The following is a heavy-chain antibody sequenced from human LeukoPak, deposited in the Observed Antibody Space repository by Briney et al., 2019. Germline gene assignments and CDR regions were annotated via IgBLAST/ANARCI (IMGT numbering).Heavy chain of an antibody. Sequence: GGSLRLSCAASGFTVNSNYMSWVRQAPGKGLEWVSVIYSGGSTYYADSVKGRFTISRDNSKNTLYLQMNSLRAEDTAVYYCARDRPGYSSGWYSDYWGQGTLVTVSS. J-gene: IGHJ4*02. CDR3: ARDRPGYSSGWYSDY. CDR1: GFTVNSNY. D-gene: IGHD6-19*01. CDR2: IYSGGST. V-gene: IGHV3-53*01.